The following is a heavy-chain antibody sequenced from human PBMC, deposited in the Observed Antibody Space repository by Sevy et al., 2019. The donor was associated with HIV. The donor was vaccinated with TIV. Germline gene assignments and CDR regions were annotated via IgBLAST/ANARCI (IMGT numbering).Heavy chain of an antibody. Sequence: ASVKVSCKASGYTFTSYGISWVRQAPGQGLEWMGWISAYNGNTNYAQKLQGRVTMTTDTSTSTAYMGLGSLRSDDTAVYYCARDQAGSGSYYPRDYYYYYMDVWGKGTTVTVSS. CDR3: ARDQAGSGSYYPRDYYYYYMDV. V-gene: IGHV1-18*01. CDR1: GYTFTSYG. D-gene: IGHD3-10*01. J-gene: IGHJ6*03. CDR2: ISAYNGNT.